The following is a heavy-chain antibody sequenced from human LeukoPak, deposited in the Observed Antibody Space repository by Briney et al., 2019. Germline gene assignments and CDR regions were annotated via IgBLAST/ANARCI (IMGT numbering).Heavy chain of an antibody. Sequence: GESLKISCKGSGYSFTSYCIGWVRQMPGKGLEWMGIIYPGDSDTRYSPSFQGQVTISADKSIRTAYLQWSSLKASDTAMYYCARTTRVRGVRYFDYWGQGTLVTVSS. D-gene: IGHD3-10*01. J-gene: IGHJ4*02. CDR3: ARTTRVRGVRYFDY. CDR1: GYSFTSYC. V-gene: IGHV5-51*01. CDR2: IYPGDSDT.